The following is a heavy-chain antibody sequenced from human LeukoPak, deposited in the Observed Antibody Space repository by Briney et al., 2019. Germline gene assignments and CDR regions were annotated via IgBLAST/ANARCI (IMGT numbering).Heavy chain of an antibody. CDR3: ARRYSGYESLGYYYYMDV. Sequence: GSSVKVSCKASGGTFSSYAISWVRQAPGQGLEWMGWINPNSGGTNYAQKFQGRVTMTRDTSISTAYMELSRLRSDDTAVYYCARRYSGYESLGYYYYMDVWGKGTTVTVSS. D-gene: IGHD5-12*01. CDR1: GGTFSSYA. J-gene: IGHJ6*03. V-gene: IGHV1-2*02. CDR2: INPNSGGT.